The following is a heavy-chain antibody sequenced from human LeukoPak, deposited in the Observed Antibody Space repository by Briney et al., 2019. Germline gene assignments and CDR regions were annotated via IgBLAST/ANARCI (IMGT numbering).Heavy chain of an antibody. Sequence: SETLSLTCTVSGGSISSNSYYWGWIRQLPGKGLEWIGSIYYSGSTYYNPSLKSRVTISVDTSKNQFSLKLSSVTAADTAVYYCARPWGYSSGYNWFDPWGQGTLVTVSS. CDR3: ARPWGYSSGYNWFDP. CDR2: IYYSGST. D-gene: IGHD5-18*01. V-gene: IGHV4-39*01. J-gene: IGHJ5*02. CDR1: GGSISSNSYY.